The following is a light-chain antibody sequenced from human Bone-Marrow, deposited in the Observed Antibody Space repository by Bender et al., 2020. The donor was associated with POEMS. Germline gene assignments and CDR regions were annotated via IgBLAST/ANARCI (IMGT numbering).Light chain of an antibody. V-gene: IGLV2-23*01. CDR2: EGS. CDR3: CSYALSTAWV. J-gene: IGLJ3*02. Sequence: HSALTQPASVSGSPGQSITISCTGASTYIDDYTVVSWYQQHPGKAPKLMIYEGSERPSGVPDRFSGSKSGNTASLTVSGLQTDDEADYFCCSYALSTAWVFGGGTKLTVL. CDR1: STYIDDYTV.